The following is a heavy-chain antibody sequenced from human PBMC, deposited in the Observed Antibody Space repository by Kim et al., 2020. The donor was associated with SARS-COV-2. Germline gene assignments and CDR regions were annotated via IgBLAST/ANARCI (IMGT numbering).Heavy chain of an antibody. D-gene: IGHD6-13*01. J-gene: IGHJ4*02. CDR1: RLIFSTYA. V-gene: IGHV3-23*01. Sequence: GGSLRLSCAASRLIFSTYAMSWVRQAPGKGLEWVSTISGSGGGTYYAASVKGRFTISRDNSKNTLYLQMNSLRAEDTAVYYCARGRYSSSWNFFDYWGQGTLVTVSS. CDR2: ISGSGGGT. CDR3: ARGRYSSSWNFFDY.